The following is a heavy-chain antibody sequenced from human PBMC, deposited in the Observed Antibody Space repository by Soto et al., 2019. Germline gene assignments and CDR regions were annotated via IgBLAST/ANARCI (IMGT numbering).Heavy chain of an antibody. CDR3: ARVDVLRFLEWLI. CDR2: LIPMFDIA. CDR1: GGTFTSYT. J-gene: IGHJ4*02. Sequence: GASVKVSCKASGGTFTSYTVYWVRQAPGQGLEWVGGLIPMFDIANYAEGFRGRVMITADEATNTASMELSSLTSADTAVYFCARVDVLRFLEWLIWGQGTLVTVSS. V-gene: IGHV1-69*13. D-gene: IGHD3-3*01.